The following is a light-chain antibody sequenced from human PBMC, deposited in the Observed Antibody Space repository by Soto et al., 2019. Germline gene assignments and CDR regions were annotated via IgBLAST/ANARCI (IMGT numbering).Light chain of an antibody. CDR2: GAS. J-gene: IGKJ1*01. Sequence: EIVMTQSQATLSVSPGERATLSCRASQSVRSSLAWYQQIPGQAPRLLVYGASARATGIPARFSGSGSGTDFTLTISCLQSEDFATYYCQQYYSYPVTFGQGTKVDIK. V-gene: IGKV3D-15*01. CDR3: QQYYSYPVT. CDR1: QSVRSS.